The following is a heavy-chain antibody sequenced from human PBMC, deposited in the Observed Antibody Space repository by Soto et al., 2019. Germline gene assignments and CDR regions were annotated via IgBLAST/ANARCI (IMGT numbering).Heavy chain of an antibody. CDR2: IYYSGSN. J-gene: IGHJ4*02. Sequence: SETLSLTCTVSGGAISSSSYYWGWIRQPPGKGLGWIGSIYYSGSNYYNPSLKSRVTISVDTSKNHFSLKLTSVTAADTAVYYCASLDYDVSSGYFGRSYAFDYWGQGTLVTVYS. D-gene: IGHD3-22*01. CDR1: GGAISSSSYY. CDR3: ASLDYDVSSGYFGRSYAFDY. V-gene: IGHV4-39*01.